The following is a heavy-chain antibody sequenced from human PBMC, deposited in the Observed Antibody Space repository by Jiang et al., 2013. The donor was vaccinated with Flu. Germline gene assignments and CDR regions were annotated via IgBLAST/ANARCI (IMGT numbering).Heavy chain of an antibody. D-gene: IGHD3-3*01. CDR3: ARIGVGTWYFDL. J-gene: IGHJ2*01. Sequence: LKSRVTISVDTSKNQFSLKLSSVTAADTAVYYCARIGVGTWYFDLWGRGTLVTVSS. V-gene: IGHV4-59*01.